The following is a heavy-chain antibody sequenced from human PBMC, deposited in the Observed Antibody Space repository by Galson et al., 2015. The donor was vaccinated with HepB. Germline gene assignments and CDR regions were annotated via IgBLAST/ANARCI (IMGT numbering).Heavy chain of an antibody. D-gene: IGHD2-2*02. J-gene: IGHJ4*02. V-gene: IGHV3-23*01. CDR2: ISGSGGST. CDR1: GFTFSSYA. CDR3: AKDGAYYSSTSCYRGYFDY. Sequence: SLRLSCAASGFTFSSYAMSWVRQAPGKGLEWVSAISGSGGSTYYADSVKGRFTISRDNSKNTLYLQMNSLRAEDTAVYYCAKDGAYYSSTSCYRGYFDYWGQGTLVTVSS.